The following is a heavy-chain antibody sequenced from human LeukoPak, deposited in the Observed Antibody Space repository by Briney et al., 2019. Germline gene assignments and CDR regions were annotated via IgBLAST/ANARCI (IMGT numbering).Heavy chain of an antibody. CDR3: ARGLSHWDSSGYYYYYYMDV. Sequence: SQTLSLTCTVSGGSINSGSYFWSWIRQPPGKGLEWIGYIYYSGSTNYNPSLKSRVTISVDTSKNQFSLKLSSVTAADTAVYYCARGLSHWDSSGYYYYYYMDVWGKGTTVTISS. V-gene: IGHV4-61*01. CDR1: GGSINSGSYF. CDR2: IYYSGST. J-gene: IGHJ6*03. D-gene: IGHD3-22*01.